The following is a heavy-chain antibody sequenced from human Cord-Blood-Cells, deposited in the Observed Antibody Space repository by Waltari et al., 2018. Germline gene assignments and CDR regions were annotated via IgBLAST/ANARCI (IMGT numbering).Heavy chain of an antibody. CDR2: IIPIVGTA. CDR1: GCTFSSYA. D-gene: IGHD2-2*01. V-gene: IGHV1-69*01. J-gene: IGHJ2*01. Sequence: QVQLVQSGAEVKKPGSSVKVSCQASGCTFSSYAINLMRQAPSQGLERMGGIIPIVGTANYAQEFQGRVTITADESTRTAYMELSSLRSEDTAVYYCARGDVVVPAANYWYFDLWGRGTLVTVSS. CDR3: ARGDVVVPAANYWYFDL.